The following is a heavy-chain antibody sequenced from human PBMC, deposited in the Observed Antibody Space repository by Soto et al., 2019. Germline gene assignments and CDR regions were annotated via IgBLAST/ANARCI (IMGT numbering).Heavy chain of an antibody. CDR3: ARGGRSTMVRGVILDY. CDR2: INHSGST. D-gene: IGHD3-10*01. J-gene: IGHJ4*02. V-gene: IGHV4-34*01. Sequence: PSETLSLTCAVYGGSFSGYYWSWIRQPPGKGLEWIGEINHSGSTNYNPSLKSRVTISVDTSKNQFSLKLSSVTAADTAVYPRARGGRSTMVRGVILDYWGQGTLVTVSS. CDR1: GGSFSGYY.